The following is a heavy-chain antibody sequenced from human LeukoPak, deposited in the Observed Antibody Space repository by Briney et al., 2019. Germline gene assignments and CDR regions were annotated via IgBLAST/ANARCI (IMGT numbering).Heavy chain of an antibody. D-gene: IGHD4-23*01. CDR3: AKKYGGNPGQAFDI. V-gene: IGHV3-23*01. J-gene: IGHJ3*02. CDR1: GFTFTNFA. CDR2: IRGSGGST. Sequence: PGGSLRLSCAASGFTFTNFAMTWVRQAPGKGLEWVSGIRGSGGSTYYADSVKGRFTISRDNSKNTLYLQMNSLRAEDTAVYYCAKKYGGNPGQAFDIWGQGTMVTVSS.